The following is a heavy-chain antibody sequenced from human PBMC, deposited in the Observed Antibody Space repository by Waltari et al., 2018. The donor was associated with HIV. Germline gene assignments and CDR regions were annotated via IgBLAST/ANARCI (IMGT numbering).Heavy chain of an antibody. D-gene: IGHD2-15*01. J-gene: IGHJ3*01. CDR3: AREGGYCSGGRCRLALDF. CDR2: ITWNGGST. CDR1: GFTFNDHG. V-gene: IGHV3-20*04. Sequence: EVQMVESGGGVARPGGSLRVACAATGFTFNDHGLSWVRHGPGLGLEWVSGITWNGGSTGYADSVKGRFTISRDNAKNSLYLQMNSLRAEDTGLYYCAREGGYCSGGRCRLALDFWGQGTMVTVSS.